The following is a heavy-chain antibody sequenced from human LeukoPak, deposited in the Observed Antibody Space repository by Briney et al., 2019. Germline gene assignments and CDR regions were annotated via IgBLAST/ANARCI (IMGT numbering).Heavy chain of an antibody. J-gene: IGHJ4*02. D-gene: IGHD2-21*01. CDR3: ARGRRGESY. CDR2: INHSGST. CDR1: GGXFSGYY. Sequence: PSETLSLTCAVYGGXFSGYYCSWIRQPPGKGLEWIGEINHSGSTNYNPSLKSRVTISVDTSKNLFSLKLSSVTAADTAVYYCARGRRGESYWGQGTLVTVSS. V-gene: IGHV4-34*01.